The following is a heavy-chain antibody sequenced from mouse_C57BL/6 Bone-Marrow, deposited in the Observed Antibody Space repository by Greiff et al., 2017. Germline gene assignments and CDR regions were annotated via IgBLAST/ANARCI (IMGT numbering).Heavy chain of an antibody. CDR2: IRPNSGST. V-gene: IGHV1-64*01. D-gene: IGHD2-1*01. Sequence: QVQLQQPGAELVKPGASVKLSCKASGYTFTSYWMHWVKQRPGQGLEWIGLIRPNSGSTNYNEKFKSKATLTVDNSSSTAYMQLSSLTSEDSAVYYCARYCNFYFDYWGQGTTLTVSS. CDR3: ARYCNFYFDY. CDR1: GYTFTSYW. J-gene: IGHJ2*01.